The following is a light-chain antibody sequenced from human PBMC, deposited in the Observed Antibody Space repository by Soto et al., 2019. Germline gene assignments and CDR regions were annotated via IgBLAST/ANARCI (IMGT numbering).Light chain of an antibody. J-gene: IGKJ5*01. CDR3: QQRSNWPIT. CDR2: DAS. Sequence: ALTQSPGTLSSSPGERATLSCRASQSVSSSYLAWYQQKPGQPPRLLIYDASTRATGIPARFSGSGSGTDFTLTISRLEPEDFAVYYCQQRSNWPITFGQGTRRESK. V-gene: IGKV3D-20*02. CDR1: QSVSSSY.